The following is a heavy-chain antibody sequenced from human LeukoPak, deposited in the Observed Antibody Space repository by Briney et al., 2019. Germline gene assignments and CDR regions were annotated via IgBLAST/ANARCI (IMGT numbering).Heavy chain of an antibody. CDR1: GFTFSTYA. CDR2: ISGRGELT. D-gene: IGHD3-22*01. J-gene: IGHJ5*01. CDR3: VKDRPNYYGSEGHYYRQNGDS. V-gene: IGHV3-23*01. Sequence: GGSLRLSCGASGFTFSTYAMSWVRQPPGKGLEWVASISGRGELTYHTDSVRGRFTISRDNSRSTLYLQMNFLRTDDTAVYYCVKDRPNYYGSEGHYYRQNGDSWGQGTLVTVSS.